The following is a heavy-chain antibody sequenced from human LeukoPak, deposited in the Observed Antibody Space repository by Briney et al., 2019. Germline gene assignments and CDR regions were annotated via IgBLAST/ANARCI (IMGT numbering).Heavy chain of an antibody. CDR3: ARPDGSSFDYFDY. CDR1: GYTFTGYY. D-gene: IGHD6-13*01. CDR2: INPNSGGT. J-gene: IGHJ4*02. V-gene: IGHV1-2*02. Sequence: ASVKVSCKASGYTFTGYYMHWVRQAPGQGLEWMGWINPNSGGTNYAQKFQGRVTMTRDTSISTAYMELSRLRSDDTAVYYCARPDGSSFDYFDYWGQGTLVTVSS.